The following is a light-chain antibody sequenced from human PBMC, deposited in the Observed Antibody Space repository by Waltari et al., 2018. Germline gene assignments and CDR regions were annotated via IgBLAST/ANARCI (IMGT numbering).Light chain of an antibody. V-gene: IGLV2-18*02. CDR1: SSEVGTYNR. Sequence: QSALTQPPSVSGSPGQSVTISCSGTSSEVGTYNRVSWYQQPPGTAPKLIIFDLSSRPSGGPYCFSVTKSGSTASLTISGLQAEDEGDYCCSSYTPSGTLVFGGGTKLTVL. J-gene: IGLJ2*01. CDR2: DLS. CDR3: SSYTPSGTLV.